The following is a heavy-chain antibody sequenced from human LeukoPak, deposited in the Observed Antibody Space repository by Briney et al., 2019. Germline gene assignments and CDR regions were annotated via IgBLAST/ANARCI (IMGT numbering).Heavy chain of an antibody. CDR2: IYYSGST. Sequence: SETLSLTCTVSGGSISSYYWSWVRQPPGKGLEWIGHIYYSGSTNYNPSLKSRVTISVDTSKNQFSLKLSSVTAADTAVYYCAREGNGGNSKEFDYWGQGTLVTVSS. V-gene: IGHV4-59*01. J-gene: IGHJ4*02. CDR3: AREGNGGNSKEFDY. D-gene: IGHD4-23*01. CDR1: GGSISSYY.